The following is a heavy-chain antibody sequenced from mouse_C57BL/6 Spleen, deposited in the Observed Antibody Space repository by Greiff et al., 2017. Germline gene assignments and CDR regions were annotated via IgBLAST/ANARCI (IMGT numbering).Heavy chain of an antibody. CDR1: GYSITSGYY. J-gene: IGHJ3*01. V-gene: IGHV3-6*01. Sequence: EVQVVESGPGLVKPSQSLSLTCSVTGYSITSGYYWNWIRQFPGNKLEWMGYISYDGSNNYNPSLKNRISITRDTSKNQFFLKLNSVTTEDTATYYCARAPIYDGFLFAYWGQGTLVTVSA. D-gene: IGHD2-3*01. CDR2: ISYDGSN. CDR3: ARAPIYDGFLFAY.